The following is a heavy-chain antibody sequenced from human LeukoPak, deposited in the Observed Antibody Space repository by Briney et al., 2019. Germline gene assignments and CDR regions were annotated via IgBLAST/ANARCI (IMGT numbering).Heavy chain of an antibody. D-gene: IGHD4-17*01. CDR3: TRYSTVPRFFDI. V-gene: IGHV4-39*01. CDR1: GGSISSDSTY. Sequence: PSETLSLTCTVSGGSISSDSTYWGWIRQPPGRGLEWIGTIYYTGSTGITYYSPSLKGRVTVSEDTSKNQFSLKLTSVTAADTAVYYCTRYSTVPRFFDIWGQGTMVTVSS. CDR2: IYYTGSTGIT. J-gene: IGHJ3*02.